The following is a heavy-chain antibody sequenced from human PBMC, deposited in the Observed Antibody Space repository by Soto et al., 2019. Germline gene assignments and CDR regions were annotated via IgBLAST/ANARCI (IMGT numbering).Heavy chain of an antibody. CDR3: ARAGFFEWSRFDY. CDR1: GGSISSYY. J-gene: IGHJ4*02. D-gene: IGHD3-3*01. CDR2: IYYSGST. Sequence: SETLSLTCTVSGGSISSYYWSWIRQPPGKGLEWIGYIYYSGSTNYNPSLKSRVTISVDTSKNQFSLKLSSVTAADTAVYYCARAGFFEWSRFDYWGQGTLVTVSS. V-gene: IGHV4-59*01.